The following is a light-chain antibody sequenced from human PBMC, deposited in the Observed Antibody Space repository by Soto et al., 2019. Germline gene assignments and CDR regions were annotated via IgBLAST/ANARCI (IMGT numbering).Light chain of an antibody. CDR1: QTISSW. CDR2: KAS. J-gene: IGKJ1*01. V-gene: IGKV1-5*03. CDR3: QHYNSYSEA. Sequence: DIQMPQSPSTLSGSVGARSTITGRASQTISSWLAWYQQKPGKAPKLLIYKASTLKSGVPSRFSGSGSGTEFTLTISSLQPDDFATYYCQHYNSYSEAFGQGAKVDIK.